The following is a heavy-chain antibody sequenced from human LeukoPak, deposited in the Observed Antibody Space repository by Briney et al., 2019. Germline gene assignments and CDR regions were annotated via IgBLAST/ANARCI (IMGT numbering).Heavy chain of an antibody. J-gene: IGHJ4*02. Sequence: SESLSLTCTVAAGSITSYYWSWIRQPPGKGLGWIGYIYYSGSTDYNPSLKSRVTISLDTSRIQFSLELTSMTAADTAVYYCASSRGVVTPFDYWGQGTLVTVSS. CDR2: IYYSGST. CDR3: ASSRGVVTPFDY. CDR1: AGSITSYY. D-gene: IGHD2-21*02. V-gene: IGHV4-59*01.